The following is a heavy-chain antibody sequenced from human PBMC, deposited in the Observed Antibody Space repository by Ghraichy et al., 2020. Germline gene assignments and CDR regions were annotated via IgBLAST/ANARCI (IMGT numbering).Heavy chain of an antibody. CDR3: AKSPQNCGGDCY. J-gene: IGHJ4*02. D-gene: IGHD2-21*02. CDR2: ISSNGGST. Sequence: LSLTCAASGFTFSNYAMSWVRQAPGKGLECVSVISSNGGSTYYADSVKGRFTISRDNSKNTLYLQMNSLRVEDTAIYYCAKSPQNCGGDCYWGQGTLVTVSS. V-gene: IGHV3-23*01. CDR1: GFTFSNYA.